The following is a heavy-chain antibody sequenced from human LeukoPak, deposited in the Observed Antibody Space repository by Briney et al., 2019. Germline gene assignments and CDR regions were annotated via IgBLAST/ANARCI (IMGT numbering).Heavy chain of an antibody. Sequence: ASVKVSCXASGYTFTSYYMHWVRQAPGQGLEWMGIINPSGGSTSYAQKFQGRVTMTRDTSTSTVYMELSSLRSEDTAVYYCARDPLNVVVVAATRRGRAFDIWGQGTMVTVSS. CDR3: ARDPLNVVVVAATRRGRAFDI. V-gene: IGHV1-46*01. D-gene: IGHD2-15*01. CDR1: GYTFTSYY. CDR2: INPSGGST. J-gene: IGHJ3*02.